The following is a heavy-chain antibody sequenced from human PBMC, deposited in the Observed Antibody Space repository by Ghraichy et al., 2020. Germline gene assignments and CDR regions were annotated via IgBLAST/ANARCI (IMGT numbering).Heavy chain of an antibody. CDR2: INTNSGGT. J-gene: IGHJ4*01. V-gene: IGHV1-2*02. CDR1: GYTFTEFY. Sequence: ASVKVPCKASGYTFTEFYIHWVRQAPGQGLEHMGWINTNSGGTYYAQKFQGRVTMTRDTSISTAYMEVTWLRSDDTAVYYCAHSPPHPYWGRGTLVTVSS. CDR3: AHSPPHPY. D-gene: IGHD2-21*01.